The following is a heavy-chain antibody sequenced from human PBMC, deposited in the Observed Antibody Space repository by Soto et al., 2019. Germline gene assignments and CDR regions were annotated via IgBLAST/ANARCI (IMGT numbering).Heavy chain of an antibody. CDR2: ISGSGGST. CDR1: GFTFSSYA. CDR3: AKWVAAAGYYFDY. V-gene: IGHV3-23*01. D-gene: IGHD6-13*01. J-gene: IGHJ4*02. Sequence: PGGSLRLSCAASGFTFSSYAMSWVRQAPGKGLEWVSAISGSGGSTYYADSVKGRFTISRGNSKNTLYLQMNSLRAEDTAVYYCAKWVAAAGYYFDYWGQGTLVTVSS.